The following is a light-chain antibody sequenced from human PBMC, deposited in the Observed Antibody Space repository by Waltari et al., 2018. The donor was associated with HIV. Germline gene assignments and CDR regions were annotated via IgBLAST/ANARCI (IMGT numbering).Light chain of an antibody. CDR2: SNN. J-gene: IGLJ3*02. CDR1: RSNIGSNT. CDR3: AAWDDSLNGWV. Sequence: QSVLTQPPSASGTPGQRVTISCSGSRSNIGSNTVSWYQQLPGTAPKLFIYSNNQRPSGVPGRFSGSESGTSASLAISGLQSEDEADYYCAAWDDSLNGWVFGGGTKLTVV. V-gene: IGLV1-44*01.